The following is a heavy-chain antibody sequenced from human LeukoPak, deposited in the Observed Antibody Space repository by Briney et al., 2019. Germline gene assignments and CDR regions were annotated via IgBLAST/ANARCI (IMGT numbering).Heavy chain of an antibody. J-gene: IGHJ4*02. CDR1: GFTFRTYA. CDR2: ISGSGNGT. Sequence: GGSLRLSCTASGFTFRTYAMNWVRQAPGKGLEWLSGISGSGNGTYYADSVKGRFIISRDNFKNMVYLQMNSLTVEDTATYYCARRTMSAFDSWGQGTLLIVSS. V-gene: IGHV3-23*01. CDR3: ARRTMSAFDS. D-gene: IGHD5-24*01.